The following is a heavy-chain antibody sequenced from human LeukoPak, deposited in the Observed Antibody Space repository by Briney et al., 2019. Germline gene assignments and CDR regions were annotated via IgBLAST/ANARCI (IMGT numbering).Heavy chain of an antibody. D-gene: IGHD6-19*01. V-gene: IGHV3-23*01. CDR2: ISGSGYRT. J-gene: IGHJ4*02. Sequence: GASLRLSCAASGFTFSTYAMRWVRQAPAKGLEWVSGISGSGYRTNYADSVKGRFTISRDSSKNTLYLQMNSLRAEDTAVYFCARSAYDSGWYMFAIDSWGQGTLVTVSS. CDR3: ARSAYDSGWYMFAIDS. CDR1: GFTFSTYA.